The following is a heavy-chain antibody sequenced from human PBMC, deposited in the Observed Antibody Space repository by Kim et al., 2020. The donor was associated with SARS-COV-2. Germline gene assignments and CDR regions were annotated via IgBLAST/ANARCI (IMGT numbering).Heavy chain of an antibody. D-gene: IGHD2-21*01. CDR1: GFTFSSYW. V-gene: IGHV3-74*01. CDR2: INSDGSST. J-gene: IGHJ4*02. CDR3: ARDRIIPYYFDY. Sequence: GASLRLSCAASGFTFSSYWMHWVRQAPGKGLVWVSRINSDGSSTSYADSVKGRFTISRDNAKNTLYLQMNSLRAEDTAVYYCARDRIIPYYFDYWGQGTLVTVSS.